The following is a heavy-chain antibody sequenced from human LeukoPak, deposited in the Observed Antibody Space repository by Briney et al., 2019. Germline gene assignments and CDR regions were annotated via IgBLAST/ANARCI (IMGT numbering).Heavy chain of an antibody. CDR2: MTGNSKTI. CDR1: GFAFNIYS. Sequence: GGSLRLSCAASGFAFNIYSMNWVRQAPGKGLEWISYMTGNSKTINYADSVKGRFTISRDNAENSLFLQMNSLRAEDTAIYYCARSRDWYADYWGQGSLVTVSS. CDR3: ARSRDWYADY. V-gene: IGHV3-48*01. D-gene: IGHD3-9*01. J-gene: IGHJ4*02.